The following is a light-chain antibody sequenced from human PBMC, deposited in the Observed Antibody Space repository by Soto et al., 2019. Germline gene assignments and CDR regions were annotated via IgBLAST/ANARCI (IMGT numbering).Light chain of an antibody. CDR3: CSYAGIYV. J-gene: IGLJ1*01. CDR1: SRDVGRYNL. V-gene: IGLV2-23*02. CDR2: EVT. Sequence: QSVLTQPASVSGSPGQSITISCTGTSRDVGRYNLVSWYQQHPGKAPKLMIYEVTKRPSGVSHRFSGSKSGTTASLTISGLQAGDEADYYCCSYAGIYVFGSGTKVTVL.